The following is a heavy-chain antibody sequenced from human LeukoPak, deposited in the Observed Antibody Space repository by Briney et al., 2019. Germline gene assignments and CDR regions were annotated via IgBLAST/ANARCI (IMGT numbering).Heavy chain of an antibody. D-gene: IGHD3-22*01. V-gene: IGHV4-59*01. CDR1: GGSISGYY. CDR2: IYYSGST. CDR3: AGGAVEIGPFDI. J-gene: IGHJ3*02. Sequence: PSETLSLTCTVSGGSISGYYWSWIRQPPGKGLEWIGYIYYSGSTNYNPSLKSRVSISVDTSKNQVSLKLRSVTAADTAVYYCAGGAVEIGPFDIWGQGTVVTVSS.